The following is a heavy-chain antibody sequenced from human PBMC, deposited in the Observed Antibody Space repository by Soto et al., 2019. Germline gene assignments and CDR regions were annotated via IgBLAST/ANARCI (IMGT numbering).Heavy chain of an antibody. D-gene: IGHD3-16*02. V-gene: IGHV3-9*01. CDR2: ISWNSGSI. Sequence: GGSLRLSCAASGFTFDDYAMHWVRQAPGKGLEWVSGISWNSGSIGYADSVKGRFTISRDNAKNSLYLQMNSLRAEDTALYYCAKGFRDRYIWGSYRYPTRDAFDIWGQGTMVTVSS. CDR3: AKGFRDRYIWGSYRYPTRDAFDI. J-gene: IGHJ3*02. CDR1: GFTFDDYA.